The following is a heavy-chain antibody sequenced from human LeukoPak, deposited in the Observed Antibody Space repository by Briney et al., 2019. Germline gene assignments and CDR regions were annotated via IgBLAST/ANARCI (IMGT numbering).Heavy chain of an antibody. J-gene: IGHJ4*02. Sequence: GGSLRLSCVASGFSFSSYAMHWVREAPGKGLEWVAVISYDGSNKYYADSVKGRFTISRDNSKNTLYLQMNSLRAEDTAVYYCARQRGYDQRLDYWGQGTLVTVSS. CDR2: ISYDGSNK. D-gene: IGHD3-22*01. CDR1: GFSFSSYA. CDR3: ARQRGYDQRLDY. V-gene: IGHV3-30-3*01.